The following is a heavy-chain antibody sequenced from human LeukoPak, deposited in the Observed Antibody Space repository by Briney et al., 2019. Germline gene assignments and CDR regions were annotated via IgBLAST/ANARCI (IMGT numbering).Heavy chain of an antibody. J-gene: IGHJ5*02. Sequence: ASVKVSCKASGYTFTGYYMHWVRQAPGQGLEWMGWINPNSGGTNYAQKFQGRVTMTRNTSISTAYMELSSLRSEDTAVYYCAREGHEAFDPWGQGTLVTVSS. CDR2: INPNSGGT. CDR3: AREGHEAFDP. V-gene: IGHV1-2*02. CDR1: GYTFTGYY.